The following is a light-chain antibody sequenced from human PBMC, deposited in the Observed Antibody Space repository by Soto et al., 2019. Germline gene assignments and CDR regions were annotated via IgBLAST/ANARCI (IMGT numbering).Light chain of an antibody. CDR2: GAS. CDR1: QSVSSN. V-gene: IGKV3-15*01. J-gene: IGKJ4*01. Sequence: EIVMTQSPATLSVSPVEGATLSCRASQSVSSNLAWYQQKAGQAPRLLIYGASTRAAGIPPRFSGSGSGTDFALTISSLQSEDFAVYYCQHSNNLPLTFGGGTSVEIK. CDR3: QHSNNLPLT.